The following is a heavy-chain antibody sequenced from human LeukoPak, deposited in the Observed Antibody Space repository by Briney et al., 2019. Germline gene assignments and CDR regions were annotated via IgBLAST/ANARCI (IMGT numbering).Heavy chain of an antibody. V-gene: IGHV4-39*07. CDR2: IYYSGTT. CDR3: AKGAGGFSYYNWFDP. CDR1: GGSISSSSYY. D-gene: IGHD5-18*01. J-gene: IGHJ5*02. Sequence: SETLSLTCTVSGGSISSSSYYWGWIRQPPGTGLEWIGSIYYSGTTHYSPSLESRVTTSVDTSKNQFSLKVASVTAADTAIYYCAKGAGGFSYYNWFDPWGQGTLVTVSS.